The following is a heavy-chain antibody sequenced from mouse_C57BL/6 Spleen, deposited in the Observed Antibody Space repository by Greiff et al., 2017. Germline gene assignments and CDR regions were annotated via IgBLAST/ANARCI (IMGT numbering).Heavy chain of an antibody. CDR3: ARSAYYDGSYVDYFDY. CDR1: GFTFTDYY. D-gene: IGHD2-3*01. V-gene: IGHV7-3*01. Sequence: EVQVVESGGGLVQPGGSLSLPCAASGFTFTDYYMSWVRQPPGKALEWLGFIRNKANGYTTEYSASVKGRFTISRDNSQSILYLQMNALRAEDSATYYCARSAYYDGSYVDYFDYWGQGTTLTVSS. CDR2: IRNKANGYTT. J-gene: IGHJ2*01.